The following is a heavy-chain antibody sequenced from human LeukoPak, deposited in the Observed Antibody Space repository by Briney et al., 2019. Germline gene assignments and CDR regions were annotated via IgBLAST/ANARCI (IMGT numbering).Heavy chain of an antibody. J-gene: IGHJ4*02. D-gene: IGHD2-2*01. Sequence: GGSLRLSCAASGFTFRNYGMSWVRQAPGKGLEWVSAISGSGGSTYYADSVKGRFTVSRDNSKNTLYLQMNSLRAEDTVVYYCAKDEWDIVVVPASILDYWGQGTLVTVSS. CDR2: ISGSGGST. CDR3: AKDEWDIVVVPASILDY. CDR1: GFTFRNYG. V-gene: IGHV3-23*01.